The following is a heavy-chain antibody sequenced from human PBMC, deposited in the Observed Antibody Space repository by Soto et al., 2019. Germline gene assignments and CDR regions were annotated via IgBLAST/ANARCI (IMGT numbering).Heavy chain of an antibody. V-gene: IGHV1-69*13. D-gene: IGHD3-22*01. CDR2: IIPVFGTT. CDR1: GGTFSSYG. J-gene: IGHJ3*02. Sequence: GASVKVSCKAFGGTFSSYGVSWVRQAPGQGLEWVGRIIPVFGTTHYAQKFQGTVTVTADESTSTAHMELSSLRYEDTAVYHCARGLYYYDSSGYSDAFEIWGQGTMVTVSS. CDR3: ARGLYYYDSSGYSDAFEI.